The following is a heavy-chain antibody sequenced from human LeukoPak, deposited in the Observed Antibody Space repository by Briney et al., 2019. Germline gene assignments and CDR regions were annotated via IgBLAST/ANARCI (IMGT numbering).Heavy chain of an antibody. J-gene: IGHJ4*02. CDR1: GYTFTGYV. D-gene: IGHD1-26*01. CDR2: INPNNGDT. Sequence: GASVKVSCKAAGYTFTGYVMDWVRQAPGQGREWVGEINPNNGDTKFAQKFEGRVTMTRDTSITTAYMELSSLKSDDTAVYYCARLRWERGALDYWGQGTPVTVSS. CDR3: ARLRWERGALDY. V-gene: IGHV1-2*02.